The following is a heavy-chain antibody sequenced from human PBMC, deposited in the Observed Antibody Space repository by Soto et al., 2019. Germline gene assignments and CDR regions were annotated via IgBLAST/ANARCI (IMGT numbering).Heavy chain of an antibody. D-gene: IGHD7-27*01. CDR2: IGGTSGST. CDR3: AKRRGDGYFDL. CDR1: GFTFWNFV. Sequence: EVQLLESGGGLVQPGGSLRLSCAASGFTFWNFVMGWVRRAPGKGLEWVSAIGGTSGSTYYANSVKGRFTISSDNSKNTLSLPMNTLRAEDTAVDYCAKRRGDGYFDLWGRGTLVTVSS. J-gene: IGHJ2*01. V-gene: IGHV3-23*01.